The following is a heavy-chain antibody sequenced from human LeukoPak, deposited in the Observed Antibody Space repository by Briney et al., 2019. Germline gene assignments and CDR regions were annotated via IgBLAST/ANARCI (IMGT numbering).Heavy chain of an antibody. CDR2: MNPNSGDT. CDR1: GYTFTSYD. CDR3: ARGVPKLGRRPVYHYYYAMDV. D-gene: IGHD1-1*01. Sequence: ASVKVSCKASGYTFTSYDINWVRQATGQGLEWMGWMNPNSGDTGYAQKFQGRVTMTRNTSISTAYMELSSLRSEDTAVYYCARGVPKLGRRPVYHYYYAMDVWGQGTTVTVSS. J-gene: IGHJ6*02. V-gene: IGHV1-8*01.